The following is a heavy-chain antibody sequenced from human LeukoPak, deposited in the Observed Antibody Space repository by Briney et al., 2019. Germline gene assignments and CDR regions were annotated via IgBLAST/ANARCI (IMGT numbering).Heavy chain of an antibody. CDR1: GFTFSSYS. J-gene: IGHJ4*02. CDR3: ARGRYDFWSGYLDY. CDR2: ISSSSSTI. Sequence: PGGSLRLSCAASGFTFSSYSMNWVRQAPGKGLEWVSYISSSSSTIYYADSVKGRFTISRDNAKNSLYLQMNSLRAEDTAVYYCARGRYDFWSGYLDYWGQGTLVTVSS. D-gene: IGHD3-3*01. V-gene: IGHV3-48*01.